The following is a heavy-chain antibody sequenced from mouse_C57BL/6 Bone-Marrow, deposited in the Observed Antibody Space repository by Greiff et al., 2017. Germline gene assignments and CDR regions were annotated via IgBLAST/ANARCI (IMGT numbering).Heavy chain of an antibody. D-gene: IGHD2-2*01. CDR3: ARDGGYDGYAMDC. CDR1: GYTFTSYW. V-gene: IGHV1-59*01. Sequence: QVQLQQPGAELVRPGTSVKLSCKASGYTFTSYWMHWVKQRPGQGLEWIGVIDPSDSYTNYNQKFKGKATLTVDTSSSTAYMQLSSLTSEDSAVYYCARDGGYDGYAMDCWGQGTSVTVSS. CDR2: IDPSDSYT. J-gene: IGHJ4*01.